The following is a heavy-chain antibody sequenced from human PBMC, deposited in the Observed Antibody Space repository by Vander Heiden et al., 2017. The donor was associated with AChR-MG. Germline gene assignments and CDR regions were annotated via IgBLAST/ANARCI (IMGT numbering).Heavy chain of an antibody. D-gene: IGHD5-12*01. CDR2: IYYSGST. V-gene: IGHV4-39*01. J-gene: IGHJ5*02. Sequence: QLQLQESGPGLVKPSETLSLTCTVSGGSISSSSYYWGWIRQPPGKGLEWIGSIYYSGSTYYNPSLKSRVTISVDTSKNQFSLKLSSVTAADTAVYYCARHSCEWLRSGGVEGWFDPWGQGTLVTVSS. CDR1: GGSISSSSYY. CDR3: ARHSCEWLRSGGVEGWFDP.